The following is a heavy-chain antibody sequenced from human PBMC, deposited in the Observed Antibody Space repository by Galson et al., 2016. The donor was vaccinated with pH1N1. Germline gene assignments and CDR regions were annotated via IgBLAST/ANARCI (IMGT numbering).Heavy chain of an antibody. V-gene: IGHV1-69*13. Sequence: SVKVSCKASGGTFSSYGISWVRQAPGQGLEWMGVIIPIFGTANYAQKFQGRVTITADESTSTDYMELSSLRSEDTAVYYCARVGYGDYSGWFDPWGQGTLVTVSS. CDR3: ARVGYGDYSGWFDP. CDR2: IIPIFGTA. J-gene: IGHJ5*02. D-gene: IGHD4-17*01. CDR1: GGTFSSYG.